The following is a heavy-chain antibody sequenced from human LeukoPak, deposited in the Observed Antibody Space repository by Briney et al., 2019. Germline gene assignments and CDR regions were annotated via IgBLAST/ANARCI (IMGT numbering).Heavy chain of an antibody. D-gene: IGHD6-6*01. V-gene: IGHV4-59*08. Sequence: SETLSLTCTVSGGSISSYYWSWIRQPPGKGLEWIGYIYYSGSTNYNPSLKSRVTISVDTSKNQFSLKLSSVTAADTAVYYCARHGWSGSSFHFRYYYYYMDVWGKGTTVTVSS. CDR1: GGSISSYY. CDR3: ARHGWSGSSFHFRYYYYYMDV. CDR2: IYYSGST. J-gene: IGHJ6*03.